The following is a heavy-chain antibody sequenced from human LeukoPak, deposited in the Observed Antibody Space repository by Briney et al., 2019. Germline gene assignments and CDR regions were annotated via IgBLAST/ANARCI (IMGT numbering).Heavy chain of an antibody. CDR3: ARRLLDYYDSSGYTPIDY. CDR2: IYYSGST. J-gene: IGHJ4*02. V-gene: IGHV4-39*01. CDR1: GGSISSSSYY. Sequence: SETLSLTCTVSGGSISSSSYYWGWIRQPPGKGLEWIGSIYYSGSTYYNPSLKSRATISVDTSKNQFSLKLSSVTAADTAVYYCARRLLDYYDSSGYTPIDYWGQGTLVTVSS. D-gene: IGHD3-22*01.